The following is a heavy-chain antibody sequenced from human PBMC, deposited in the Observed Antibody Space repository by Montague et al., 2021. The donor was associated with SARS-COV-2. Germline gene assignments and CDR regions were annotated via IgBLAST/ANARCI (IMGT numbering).Heavy chain of an antibody. V-gene: IGHV3-7*01. D-gene: IGHD3-16*01. Sequence: SRSLSLSASGFTFSNHWMSWVRQAPGKGLEWVANIKQDGSEKYYLDSVKGRFTVSRDNAKNSLYLRMSSLRAEDTAVYYCARDIRDYVLREFDFWGQGTLAYVSS. CDR1: GFTFSNHW. CDR2: IKQDGSEK. CDR3: ARDIRDYVLREFDF. J-gene: IGHJ4*02.